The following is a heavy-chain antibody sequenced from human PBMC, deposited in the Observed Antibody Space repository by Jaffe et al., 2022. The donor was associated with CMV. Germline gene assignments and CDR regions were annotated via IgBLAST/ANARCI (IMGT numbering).Heavy chain of an antibody. CDR2: IIPRLDVA. V-gene: IGHV1-69*09. Sequence: QVQLVQSGAEVKKPGSSVRVSCEASGGTFTTYTITWVRQAPGQGLEWMGRIIPRLDVANHAQKFQGRVTFSADKYTNTAFMDLSSLRPEDTAVYYCATGGGVDSTGNFFDPWGQGTLVTVSS. J-gene: IGHJ5*02. D-gene: IGHD2-21*02. CDR3: ATGGGVDSTGNFFDP. CDR1: GGTFTTYT.